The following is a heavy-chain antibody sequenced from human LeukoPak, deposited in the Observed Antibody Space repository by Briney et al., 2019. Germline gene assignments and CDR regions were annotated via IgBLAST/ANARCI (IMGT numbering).Heavy chain of an antibody. CDR2: INPSGGST. J-gene: IGHJ4*02. V-gene: IGHV1-46*01. D-gene: IGHD3-3*01. CDR3: ARDGAPLRFLEWWVDY. CDR1: GYTFTGYY. Sequence: RASVKVSCKASGYTFTGYYMHWVRQAPGQGLEWMGIINPSGGSTSYAQKFQGRVTMTRDTSTSTVYMELSSLRSEDTAVYYCARDGAPLRFLEWWVDYWGQGTLVTVSS.